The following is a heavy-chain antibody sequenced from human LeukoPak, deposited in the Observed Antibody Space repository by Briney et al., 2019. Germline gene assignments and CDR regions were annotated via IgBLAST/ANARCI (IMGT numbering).Heavy chain of an antibody. Sequence: GRSLRLSCAASGFTFSSYGMHWVRQAPGKGLQWVAVISFDASNKYYADSVKGRFTISRDNSKNTLYLQMNSLRAEDTAVYYCAKDVDPFGSGSYVEGFDYWGQGTLVTVSS. D-gene: IGHD3-10*01. CDR2: ISFDASNK. V-gene: IGHV3-30*18. CDR1: GFTFSSYG. J-gene: IGHJ4*02. CDR3: AKDVDPFGSGSYVEGFDY.